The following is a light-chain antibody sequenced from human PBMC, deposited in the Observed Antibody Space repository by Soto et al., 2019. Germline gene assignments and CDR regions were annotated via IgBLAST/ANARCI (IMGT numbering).Light chain of an antibody. J-gene: IGKJ4*01. CDR1: QSISSY. V-gene: IGKV1-39*01. CDR3: QQSYSNPLT. Sequence: DIQMTQPSSSLSASLGDRVTITCRASQSISSYLNGYQQRQGKAPKILIYAASSLQSGVPSRFSGSRSGTDFTLTISSLQPEDFETYYSQQSYSNPLTFGGGTKVDI. CDR2: AAS.